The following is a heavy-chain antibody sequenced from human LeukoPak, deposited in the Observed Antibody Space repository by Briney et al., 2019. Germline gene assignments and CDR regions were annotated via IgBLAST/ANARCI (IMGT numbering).Heavy chain of an antibody. V-gene: IGHV1-18*04. CDR2: ISAYNGNA. CDR1: GYTFTSYG. Sequence: APVKVSCKASGYTFTSYGISWVRQAPGQGLEWMGWISAYNGNANYAQMLQGRVTMTTDTSTSTAYMELRSLRSDDTAVYYCARAKHCSSTSCYANYYYGMDVWGKGTTVTVSS. J-gene: IGHJ6*04. CDR3: ARAKHCSSTSCYANYYYGMDV. D-gene: IGHD2-2*01.